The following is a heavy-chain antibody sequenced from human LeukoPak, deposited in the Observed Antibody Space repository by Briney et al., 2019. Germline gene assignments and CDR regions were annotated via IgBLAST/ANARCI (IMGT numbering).Heavy chain of an antibody. CDR1: GYTFTNYY. V-gene: IGHV1-2*02. CDR3: ATMLPPSKAGSFDY. J-gene: IGHJ4*02. Sequence: ASVKVSCKGSGYTFTNYYIQGVRQAPGQGLEWMGWIDPNSGDTNYAQRFQGRVTMTRDTSIRTAYMELSRLRSDDTAMYYCATMLPPSKAGSFDYWGQGTLVTVSS. CDR2: IDPNSGDT. D-gene: IGHD6-19*01.